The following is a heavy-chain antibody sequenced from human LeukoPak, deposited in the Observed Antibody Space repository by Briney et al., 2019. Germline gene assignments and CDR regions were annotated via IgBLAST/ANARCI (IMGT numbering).Heavy chain of an antibody. CDR1: GYTFTDYF. V-gene: IGHV1-2*02. CDR2: INPKSGDT. CDR3: ATKGGYNYGLAY. Sequence: ASVKVSCKASGYTFTDYFIHWVRQAPGQGLEWMGWINPKSGDTKYAQKFQGRVTMTGDTSISTANMELNRMRSDDTAVYYCATKGGYNYGLAYWGRGTLVTVSS. J-gene: IGHJ4*02. D-gene: IGHD5-18*01.